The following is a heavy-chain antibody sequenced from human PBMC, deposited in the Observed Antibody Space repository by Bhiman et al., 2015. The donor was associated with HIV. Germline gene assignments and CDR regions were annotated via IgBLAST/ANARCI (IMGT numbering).Heavy chain of an antibody. Sequence: EVQVVESGGGLVQPGGSLRLSCVASGFTFSRYEMTWVRQAPGKGLEWISFIGSSGDQINYADSVKGRFTISRDNAENSLYLQMDSLRAEDTAVYFCARPEGYYDTTDYHLDCWGQGTLVTVSS. D-gene: IGHD3-22*01. CDR1: GFTFSRYE. CDR2: IGSSGDQI. J-gene: IGHJ4*02. CDR3: ARPEGYYDTTDYHLDC. V-gene: IGHV3-48*03.